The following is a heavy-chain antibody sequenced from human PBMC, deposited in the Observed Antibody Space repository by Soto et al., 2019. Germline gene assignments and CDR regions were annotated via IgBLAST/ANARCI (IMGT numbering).Heavy chain of an antibody. CDR3: AKVQGRGDYGGY. CDR2: ITNSGGDT. D-gene: IGHD4-17*01. Sequence: EVQLLESGGGLVQPGGSLRLSCAASGFIFSSYAMSWVRQAPGKGLEWVSAITNSGGDTYYADSVKGRFTISRDNSKNTLYLQMNSLRAEDTGVYYCAKVQGRGDYGGYWGQGTLVTVSS. CDR1: GFIFSSYA. J-gene: IGHJ4*02. V-gene: IGHV3-23*01.